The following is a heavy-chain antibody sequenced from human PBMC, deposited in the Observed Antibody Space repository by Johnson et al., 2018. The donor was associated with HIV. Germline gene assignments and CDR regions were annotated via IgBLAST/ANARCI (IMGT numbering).Heavy chain of an antibody. Sequence: QVQLVESGGGVVQSGRSLRLSCAASGFTFSSYAMHWVRQAPGKGLEWVAVISYDGSNKYYADSLKGRFTISRDNSKNTLYLQMNSLRPEDTALYFCARDSGAPGNDAFDIWGQGTMVTISS. CDR1: GFTFSSYA. V-gene: IGHV3-30-3*01. J-gene: IGHJ3*02. CDR2: ISYDGSNK. CDR3: ARDSGAPGNDAFDI. D-gene: IGHD1-26*01.